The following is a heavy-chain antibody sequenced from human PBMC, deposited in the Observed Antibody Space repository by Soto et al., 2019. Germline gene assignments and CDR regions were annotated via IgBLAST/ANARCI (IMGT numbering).Heavy chain of an antibody. J-gene: IGHJ5*02. V-gene: IGHV4-34*01. CDR3: ARGRYCSGGSCYSGSHNWFDP. CDR2: INHSGST. D-gene: IGHD2-15*01. CDR1: GGSFSCYY. Sequence: SETLSLTCAVYGGSFSCYYWSWIRQPPGQGLEWIGEINHSGSTNYNPSLKSRVTISVDTSKNQFSLKLSSVTAADTAVYYCARGRYCSGGSCYSGSHNWFDPWGQGTLVTVSS.